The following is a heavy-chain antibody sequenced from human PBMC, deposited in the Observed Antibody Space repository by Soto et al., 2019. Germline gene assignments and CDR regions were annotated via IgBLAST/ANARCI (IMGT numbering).Heavy chain of an antibody. Sequence: VQLVQSGAEVKKPGASVKVSCMASGYTFTSYGISWVRQAPGQGLEWMGWISTYNGYTNYAQKLQGRVTMTTDTSTSTAYMELRSLRSDDTAVYYCARDGGPFRDSSGYSDWYFDLWGRGTLVTVSS. CDR2: ISTYNGYT. CDR1: GYTFTSYG. D-gene: IGHD3-22*01. J-gene: IGHJ2*01. V-gene: IGHV1-18*01. CDR3: ARDGGPFRDSSGYSDWYFDL.